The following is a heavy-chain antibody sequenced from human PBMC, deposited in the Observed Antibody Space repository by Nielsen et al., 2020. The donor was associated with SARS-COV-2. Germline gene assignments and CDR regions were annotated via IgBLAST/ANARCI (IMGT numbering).Heavy chain of an antibody. J-gene: IGHJ3*01. CDR3: ATGNKIYDDAFDV. Sequence: TLSLTCAVSGGTISSGIFSWSWIRQPPGKGLEWIGYIYYSGSTYYNPSLESRVTISVDRSKSQFSLRLTSVTAADTAVYFCATGNKIYDDAFDVWGQGAMVTVSS. CDR2: IYYSGST. D-gene: IGHD1/OR15-1a*01. CDR1: GGTISSGIFS. V-gene: IGHV4-30-2*01.